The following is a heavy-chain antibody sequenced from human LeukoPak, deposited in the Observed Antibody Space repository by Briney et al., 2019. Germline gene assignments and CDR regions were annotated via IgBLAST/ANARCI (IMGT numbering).Heavy chain of an antibody. Sequence: GASVKVSCKSSVYTFTIYGISWVRQAPGQGLEWMGWISAYNGNTNYAQKLQGRVTMTTDTSTSTAYMELRSLRSDDTAVYYCARDLTSVWGNYRYKKHFDYWGQGTLVTVSS. CDR1: VYTFTIYG. J-gene: IGHJ4*02. D-gene: IGHD3-16*02. V-gene: IGHV1-18*01. CDR3: ARDLTSVWGNYRYKKHFDY. CDR2: ISAYNGNT.